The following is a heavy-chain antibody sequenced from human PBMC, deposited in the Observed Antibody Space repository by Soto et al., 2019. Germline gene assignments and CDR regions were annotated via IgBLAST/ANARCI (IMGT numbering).Heavy chain of an antibody. D-gene: IGHD2-15*01. J-gene: IGHJ5*02. Sequence: GGSLRLSCAASGFTFSSYAMHWVRQAPGKGLEWVAVISYDGSNKYYADSVKGRFTISRDNSKNTLYLQMNSLRAEDTAVYYCARMVAAVPFWFDPWGQGTLVTVSS. V-gene: IGHV3-30-3*01. CDR2: ISYDGSNK. CDR3: ARMVAAVPFWFDP. CDR1: GFTFSSYA.